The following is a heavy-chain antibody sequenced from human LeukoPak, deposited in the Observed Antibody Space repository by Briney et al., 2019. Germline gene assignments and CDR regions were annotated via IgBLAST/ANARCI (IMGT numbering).Heavy chain of an antibody. Sequence: GGSLRLSCAASGFTFSSYAMHWVRQAPGKGLEWVANIKQDGSEKYYVDSVKGRFTISRDNAKNSLYLQMNSLRAEDTAVYYCARGGIVVVPAHEDAFDIWGQGTMVTVSS. CDR1: GFTFSSYA. D-gene: IGHD2-2*01. CDR3: ARGGIVVVPAHEDAFDI. CDR2: IKQDGSEK. J-gene: IGHJ3*02. V-gene: IGHV3-7*01.